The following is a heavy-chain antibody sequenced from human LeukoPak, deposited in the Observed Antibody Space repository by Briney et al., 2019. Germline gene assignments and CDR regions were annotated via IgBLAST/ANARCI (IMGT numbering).Heavy chain of an antibody. CDR2: INRSGST. J-gene: IGHJ4*02. Sequence: SSETLSLTCAVYGGSFSGYYWIWIRQPPGKGLEWIGEINRSGSTTYNPSLKRRVTISLDTSKNQFSLKLSSVTAPDTAVYYCASSLVRADMVTGIDYWGQGTLVTVSS. CDR3: ASSLVRADMVTGIDY. CDR1: GGSFSGYY. D-gene: IGHD5-18*01. V-gene: IGHV4-34*01.